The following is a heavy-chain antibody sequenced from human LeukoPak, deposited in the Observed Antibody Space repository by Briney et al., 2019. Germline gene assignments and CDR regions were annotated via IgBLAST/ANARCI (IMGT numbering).Heavy chain of an antibody. CDR1: GFTFSDYY. J-gene: IGHJ5*01. CDR2: ISSSGSTI. Sequence: PGGSLRLSCAASGFTFSDYYMSWIRQVPEKGLEWVSYISSSGSTIYYADSVKGRFTISRDNAKNSLYLQMNSLRAEDPAVSYCARKISGVRVYTTNNSFDSWGQGTLFTVSS. CDR3: ARKISGVRVYTTNNSFDS. V-gene: IGHV3-11*04. D-gene: IGHD2-8*01.